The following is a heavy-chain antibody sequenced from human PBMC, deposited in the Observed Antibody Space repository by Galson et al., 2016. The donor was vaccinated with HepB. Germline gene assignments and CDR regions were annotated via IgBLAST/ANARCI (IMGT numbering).Heavy chain of an antibody. J-gene: IGHJ6*02. CDR1: GYTFNGYS. V-gene: IGHV1-2*02. D-gene: IGHD6-6*01. CDR2: ISPNSGGT. Sequence: SVKVSCKASGYTFNGYSIHWVRQAPGQGLEWMGWISPNSGGTNYAQKFQGRVTMTWDTSISTAYMGLSRLRSDDTAVYYCARDGSIAGSRDSWGNDSYGMDVWGQGTTVTVSS. CDR3: ARDGSIAGSRDSWGNDSYGMDV.